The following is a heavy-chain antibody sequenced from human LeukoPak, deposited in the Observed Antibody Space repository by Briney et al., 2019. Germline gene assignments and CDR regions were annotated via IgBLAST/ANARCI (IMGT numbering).Heavy chain of an antibody. D-gene: IGHD1-26*01. V-gene: IGHV1-8*01. CDR2: MNPNSGNT. J-gene: IGHJ4*02. CDR3: ARGHFLGKVGATVAGY. Sequence: VASVRVSCKASGYTFTSYDINWVRQATGQGLEWMGWMNPNSGNTGYAQKFQGRVTMTRNTSISTAYMELSSLRSEDTAVYYCARGHFLGKVGATVAGYWGQGTLVTVSS. CDR1: GYTFTSYD.